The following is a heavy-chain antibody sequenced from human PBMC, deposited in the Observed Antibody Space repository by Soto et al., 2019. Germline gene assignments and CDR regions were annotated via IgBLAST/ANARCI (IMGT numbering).Heavy chain of an antibody. CDR1: GFTFSSYG. CDR2: IWYDGSNK. CDR3: VRDTTGTYDY. D-gene: IGHD2-8*01. J-gene: IGHJ4*02. V-gene: IGHV3-33*01. Sequence: QVQLVESGGGVVQPGRSLRLSCAASGFTFSSYGMHWVRQAPGKGLEWVAVIWYDGSNKYYADSVKGRFTISRDNSKNPLYLQMNSLRVEDTAVYYCVRDTTGTYDYWGQGTLVTVSS.